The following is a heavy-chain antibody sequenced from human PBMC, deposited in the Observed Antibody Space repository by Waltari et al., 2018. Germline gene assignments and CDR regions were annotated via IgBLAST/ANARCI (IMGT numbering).Heavy chain of an antibody. CDR2: VFYSGRT. V-gene: IGHV4-4*02. CDR1: GVSISASNW. J-gene: IGHJ4*02. D-gene: IGHD2-21*01. CDR3: ANINRAVLGAYNY. Sequence: PRLVKPSGTLSLTCAVSGVSISASNWWTWVRQPPGKGLEYIGEVFYSGRTQYNPSLKNRVTISVDKSRNNFSLQLTSVTAADTAVYFCANINRAVLGAYNYWGQGILVSVSS.